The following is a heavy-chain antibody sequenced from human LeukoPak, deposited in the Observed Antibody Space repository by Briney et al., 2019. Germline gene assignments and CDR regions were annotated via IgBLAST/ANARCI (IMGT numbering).Heavy chain of an antibody. D-gene: IGHD2-15*01. V-gene: IGHV3-48*03. J-gene: IGHJ3*02. CDR1: GFTFCSCE. CDR2: ISGSGDTI. CDR3: ARDSLVVAVDAFDS. Sequence: GGSLRLSCASSGFTFCSCEMNCVCQAPGKGLKWVSYISGSGDTIYYADSVKGRFTISRDNAKNSLYLQMNSLRAEDTAVYYCARDSLVVAVDAFDSWGQGTMVTVSS.